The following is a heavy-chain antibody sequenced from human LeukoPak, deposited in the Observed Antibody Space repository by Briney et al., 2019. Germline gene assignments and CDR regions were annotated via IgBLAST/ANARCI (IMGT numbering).Heavy chain of an antibody. J-gene: IGHJ4*02. Sequence: PGGSLRLSCAASGFTFSSYAMSWVRQAPGKGLEWVSAISGSGGSTYYADSVKGRFTISRDNSKNTLYLQMNSLRAEDTAVYYCARQLNSYGELDYWGQGTLVTVSS. CDR3: ARQLNSYGELDY. V-gene: IGHV3-23*01. CDR2: ISGSGGST. D-gene: IGHD5-18*01. CDR1: GFTFSSYA.